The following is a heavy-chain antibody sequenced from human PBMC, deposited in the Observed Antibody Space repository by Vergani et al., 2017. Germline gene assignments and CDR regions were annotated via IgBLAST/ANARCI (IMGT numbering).Heavy chain of an antibody. CDR1: GFTFSDYY. Sequence: VQLLESGGGLVQPGGSLRLSCAASGFTFSDYYMSWIRQAPGKGLEWVSYISSSGSTIYYADSVKGRFTISRDNAKNSLYLQMNSLRAEDTAVYYCARVGTIFGVVYYYYYYYMDVWGKGTTVTVSS. D-gene: IGHD3-3*01. J-gene: IGHJ6*03. CDR3: ARVGTIFGVVYYYYYYYMDV. V-gene: IGHV3-11*01. CDR2: ISSSGSTI.